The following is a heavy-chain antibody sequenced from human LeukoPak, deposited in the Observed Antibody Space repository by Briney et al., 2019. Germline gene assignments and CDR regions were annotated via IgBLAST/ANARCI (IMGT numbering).Heavy chain of an antibody. CDR1: GFTFSSYW. CDR2: IKEDGSEK. CDR3: ARGTRVGTPYNWFDP. Sequence: GGSLRLSCTTSGFTFSSYWMSWVRQAPGKGLEWLGYIKEDGSEKYDVDSVKGRFTISRDNAKNSLYLQMNSLRVEDTAIYYCARGTRVGTPYNWFDPWGQGTLVTVSS. D-gene: IGHD1/OR15-1a*01. J-gene: IGHJ5*02. V-gene: IGHV3-7*01.